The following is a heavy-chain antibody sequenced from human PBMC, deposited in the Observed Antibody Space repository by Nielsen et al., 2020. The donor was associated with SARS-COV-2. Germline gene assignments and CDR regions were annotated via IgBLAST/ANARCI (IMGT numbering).Heavy chain of an antibody. Sequence: ASVKVSCKASGYTFTSYDISWVRQATGQGLEWMGWISADDGDTKYAQKVKGRMTMTIDTSASTAYMDLTSLTSDDTAVYYCSATFTYYYGSGTSFSRSRYYYYMDAWGKGTTVTVSS. V-gene: IGHV1-18*01. J-gene: IGHJ6*03. CDR3: SATFTYYYGSGTSFSRSRYYYYMDA. CDR2: ISADDGDT. D-gene: IGHD3-10*01. CDR1: GYTFTSYD.